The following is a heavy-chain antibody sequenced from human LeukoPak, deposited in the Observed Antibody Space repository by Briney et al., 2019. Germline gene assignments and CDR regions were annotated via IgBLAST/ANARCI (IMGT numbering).Heavy chain of an antibody. J-gene: IGHJ6*03. CDR2: ISSSSSYI. Sequence: KPGGSLRLSCAASGFTFSSYSMNWVRQAPGKGLEWVSSISSSSSYIYYADSVKGRFTIPRDNAKNSLYLQMNSLRAEDTAVYYCARETVAVAGSGYYYYMDVWGKGTTVTVSS. CDR1: GFTFSSYS. CDR3: ARETVAVAGSGYYYYMDV. V-gene: IGHV3-21*01. D-gene: IGHD6-19*01.